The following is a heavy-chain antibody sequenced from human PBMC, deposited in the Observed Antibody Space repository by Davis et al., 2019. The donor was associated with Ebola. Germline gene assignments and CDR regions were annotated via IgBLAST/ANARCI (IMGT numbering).Heavy chain of an antibody. CDR2: IKQDGSEK. CDR3: ARDGLGGDY. V-gene: IGHV3-7*01. J-gene: IGHJ4*02. CDR1: GFTFRSFW. Sequence: PGGSLRLSCVASGFTFRSFWMSWVRQAPGAGLEWVANIKQDGSEKYYVDSVKGRFTISRDNAKNSLYLQMNSLRDEDTAVYYCARDGLGGDYWGQGTLVTVSS.